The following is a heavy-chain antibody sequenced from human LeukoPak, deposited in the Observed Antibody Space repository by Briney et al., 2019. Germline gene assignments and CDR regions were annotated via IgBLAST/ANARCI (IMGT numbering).Heavy chain of an antibody. D-gene: IGHD6-19*01. CDR3: AKDNRGGWSGYFAY. CDR1: GFIFSSYG. CDR2: IWHDGSAE. J-gene: IGHJ4*02. V-gene: IGHV3-33*06. Sequence: GGSLRLSCATSGFIFSSYGMYWVRQAPGKGLEWVAVIWHDGSAEFYADSVKGRFSISRDDSKNTVYLQMNSLRAEDTALYYCAKDNRGGWSGYFAYWGQGVLVTVSS.